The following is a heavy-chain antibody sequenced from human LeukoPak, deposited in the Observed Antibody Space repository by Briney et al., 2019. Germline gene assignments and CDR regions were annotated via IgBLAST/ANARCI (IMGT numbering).Heavy chain of an antibody. CDR1: GGSISSYY. Sequence: PSENLSLTCTVSGGSISSYYWSWIRQPPGKGLEWIGYIYYSGSTNYNPSLKSRVTISVDTSKNQFSLKLSSVTAADTAVYYCARAFYGSGKWFDPWGQGTLVTVSS. CDR3: ARAFYGSGKWFDP. CDR2: IYYSGST. D-gene: IGHD3-10*01. J-gene: IGHJ5*02. V-gene: IGHV4-59*01.